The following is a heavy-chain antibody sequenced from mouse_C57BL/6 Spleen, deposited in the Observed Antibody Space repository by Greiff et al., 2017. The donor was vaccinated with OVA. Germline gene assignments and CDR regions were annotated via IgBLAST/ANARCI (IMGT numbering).Heavy chain of an antibody. CDR3: ARKEIGYFDY. CDR1: GYTFTSYW. CDR2: IYPGSGST. Sequence: VQLQESGAELVKPGASVEMSCKASGYTFTSYWITWVKQRPGQGLEWIGDIYPGSGSTNYNEKFKSKATLTVDTSSSTAYMQLSSLTSEDSAVYYCARKEIGYFDYWGQGTTLTVSS. D-gene: IGHD2-14*01. J-gene: IGHJ2*01. V-gene: IGHV1-55*01.